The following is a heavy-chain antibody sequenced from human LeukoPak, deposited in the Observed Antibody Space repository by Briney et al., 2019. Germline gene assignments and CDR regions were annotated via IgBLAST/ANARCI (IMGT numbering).Heavy chain of an antibody. V-gene: IGHV4-34*01. D-gene: IGHD6-13*01. J-gene: IGHJ5*02. Sequence: SETLSLTRAVYGGSFSGYYWSWIRQPPGKGLEWIGEINHSGSTNYNPSLKSRVTISVDTSKNQFSLRLSSVTAADTAVYYCARGKLQAAAGRPWFDPWGQGTLVTVSS. CDR3: ARGKLQAAAGRPWFDP. CDR2: INHSGST. CDR1: GGSFSGYY.